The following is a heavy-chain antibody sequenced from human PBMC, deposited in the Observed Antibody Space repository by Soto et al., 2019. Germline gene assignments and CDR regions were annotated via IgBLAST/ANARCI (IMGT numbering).Heavy chain of an antibody. CDR1: GYRFTSDW. D-gene: IGHD6-19*01. J-gene: IGHJ5*02. V-gene: IGHV5-51*01. CDR2: IYPGDSDT. CDR3: ATSSGRSQCFDP. Sequence: LGESLKISCKSSGYRFTSDWIGWVRQMPGKGLEWMGIIYPGDSDTRYSPSFQGQVTISADKSISTAYLQWSSLKASDTAMYYCATSSGRSQCFDPWGQETLVTIAS.